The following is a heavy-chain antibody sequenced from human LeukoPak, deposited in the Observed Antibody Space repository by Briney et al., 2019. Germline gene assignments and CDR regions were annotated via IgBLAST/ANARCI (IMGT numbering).Heavy chain of an antibody. Sequence: SETLSLTCTVSGGSISSYYWSWIRQPPGKGLEWIGHIYYSGSTNYNPSLKSRVTISIDTSKNQFSLRLSSVTAADTAVYYCARKGSLGYCSGGSCYSDWYFDLWGRGTLVTVSS. J-gene: IGHJ2*01. CDR2: IYYSGST. CDR3: ARKGSLGYCSGGSCYSDWYFDL. D-gene: IGHD2-15*01. V-gene: IGHV4-59*01. CDR1: GGSISSYY.